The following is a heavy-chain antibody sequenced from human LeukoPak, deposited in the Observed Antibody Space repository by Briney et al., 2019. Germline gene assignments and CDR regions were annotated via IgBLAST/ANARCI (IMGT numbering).Heavy chain of an antibody. V-gene: IGHV3-33*01. CDR1: GFTFSSYG. D-gene: IGHD2/OR15-2a*01. CDR3: ARELSPVVKDSYDS. J-gene: IGHJ4*02. Sequence: GGSLRLSCAASGFTFSSYGMHWVRQAPGKGLEWVALIWYDGGNKYYADSVKGRFTISRDNSKNTVYLQMNSLRAEDTAVYSCARELSPVVKDSYDSWGQGTQVTVSS. CDR2: IWYDGGNK.